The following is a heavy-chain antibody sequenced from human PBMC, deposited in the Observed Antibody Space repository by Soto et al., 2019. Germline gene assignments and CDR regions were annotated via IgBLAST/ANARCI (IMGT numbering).Heavy chain of an antibody. Sequence: QVQLQQWGAGLLKPSETLSLTCAVYGGSFSGYYWSWIHQPPGKGLEWIGEINHSGSTNYNPSLKSRVTISVDTSKNQFSLKLSSVTAADTAVYYCARASRITMVRGVLTFDYWGQGTLVTVSS. J-gene: IGHJ4*02. CDR3: ARASRITMVRGVLTFDY. CDR1: GGSFSGYY. CDR2: INHSGST. D-gene: IGHD3-10*01. V-gene: IGHV4-34*01.